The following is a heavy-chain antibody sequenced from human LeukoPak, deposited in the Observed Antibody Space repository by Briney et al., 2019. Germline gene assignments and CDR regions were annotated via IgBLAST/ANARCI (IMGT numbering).Heavy chain of an antibody. CDR2: ISSSRNVI. J-gene: IGHJ4*02. CDR1: EFIFRSYT. CDR3: TRDLSGYYRDDC. V-gene: IGHV3-21*01. D-gene: IGHD3-22*01. Sequence: GGPLRLSCVASEFIFRSYTINWVRQAPGKGLEWVSSISSSRNVIYYADSLRGRFTISRDNAKYSVYLQMDSLRVEDTAVYYCTRDLSGYYRDDCWGQGTLVTVSS.